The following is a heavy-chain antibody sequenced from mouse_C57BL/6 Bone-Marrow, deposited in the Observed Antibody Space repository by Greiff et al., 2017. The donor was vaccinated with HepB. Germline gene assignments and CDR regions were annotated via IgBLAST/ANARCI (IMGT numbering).Heavy chain of an antibody. Sequence: EVKLMESGAELVRPGASVKLSCTASGFNIKDDYMHWVKQRPEQGLEWIGWIDPENGDTEYASKFQGKATITADTSSNTAYLQLSSLTSEDTAVYYCTTFPYGYDGEGGQGTLVTVSA. J-gene: IGHJ3*01. CDR2: IDPENGDT. CDR3: TTFPYGYDGE. V-gene: IGHV14-4*01. D-gene: IGHD2-2*01. CDR1: GFNIKDDY.